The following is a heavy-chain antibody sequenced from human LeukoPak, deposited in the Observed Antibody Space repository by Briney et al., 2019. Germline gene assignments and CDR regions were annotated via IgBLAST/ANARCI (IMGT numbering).Heavy chain of an antibody. CDR3: AKARGFCSGGSCYNPFDP. D-gene: IGHD2-15*01. CDR1: GFTFSSYA. CDR2: ISGSDGST. J-gene: IGHJ5*02. Sequence: GGSLRLSCAASGFTFSSYAMSWVRQAPGKGLEWVSGISGSDGSTYYADSVKGRFTISRDYSKNTLYVQMNSLRAEDTAVYHCAKARGFCSGGSCYNPFDPWGQGTLVTVSS. V-gene: IGHV3-23*01.